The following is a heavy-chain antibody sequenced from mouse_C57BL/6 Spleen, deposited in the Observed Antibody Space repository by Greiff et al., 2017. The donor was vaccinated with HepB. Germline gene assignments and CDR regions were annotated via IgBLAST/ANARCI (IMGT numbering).Heavy chain of an antibody. J-gene: IGHJ4*01. CDR2: IYPGDGDT. V-gene: IGHV1-82*01. Sequence: QVQLQQSGPELVKPGASVKISCKASGYAFSSSWMNWVKQRPGKGLEWIGRIYPGDGDTNYNGKFKGKATLTAHKSSSTAYMQLSSLTSEDSAVYFCARGGLRDYAMDYWGQGTSVTVSS. CDR1: GYAFSSSW. CDR3: ARGGLRDYAMDY. D-gene: IGHD2-4*01.